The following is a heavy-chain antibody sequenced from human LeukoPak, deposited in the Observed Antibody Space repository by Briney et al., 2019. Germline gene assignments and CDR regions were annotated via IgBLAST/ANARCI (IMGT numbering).Heavy chain of an antibody. V-gene: IGHV4-61*05. D-gene: IGHD3-22*01. CDR1: GGSIGRSSYY. Sequence: SETLSLTCTVSGGSIGRSSYYWGWIRQPPGKGLEWIGYIYYSGSTNYNPSLKSRVTISVDTSKNQFSLKLSSVTAADTAVYYCARSSNYYDSSGYLGSFDYWGQGTLVTVSS. CDR2: IYYSGST. CDR3: ARSSNYYDSSGYLGSFDY. J-gene: IGHJ4*02.